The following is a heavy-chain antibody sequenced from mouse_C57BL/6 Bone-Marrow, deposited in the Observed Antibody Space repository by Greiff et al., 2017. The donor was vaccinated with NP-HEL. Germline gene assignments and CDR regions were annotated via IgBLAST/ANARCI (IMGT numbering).Heavy chain of an antibody. Sequence: VKLQQPGAELVMPGASVKLSCKASGYTFTSYWMHWVKQRPGQGLEWIGEIDPSDSYTNYNQKFKGKSTLTVDKSSSTAYMQLSSLTSEDSAVYYCAREAYYYGSSYEDAMDYWGQGTSVTVSS. CDR3: AREAYYYGSSYEDAMDY. CDR2: IDPSDSYT. J-gene: IGHJ4*01. V-gene: IGHV1-69*01. CDR1: GYTFTSYW. D-gene: IGHD1-1*01.